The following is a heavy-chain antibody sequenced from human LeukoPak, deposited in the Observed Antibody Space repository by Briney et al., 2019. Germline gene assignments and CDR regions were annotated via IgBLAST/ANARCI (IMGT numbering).Heavy chain of an antibody. CDR3: ARDYADYVGYFFFDY. Sequence: PGGSLRLSCAASGFTFNNYAMNWVRQAPGKGLEWVSSISGGGETTYYADSAKGRFTISRDNSQNTLYLQMNSLGAEDTAVYYCARDYADYVGYFFFDYWGQGTLVTVSS. V-gene: IGHV3-23*01. CDR1: GFTFNNYA. J-gene: IGHJ4*02. CDR2: ISGGGETT. D-gene: IGHD4-17*01.